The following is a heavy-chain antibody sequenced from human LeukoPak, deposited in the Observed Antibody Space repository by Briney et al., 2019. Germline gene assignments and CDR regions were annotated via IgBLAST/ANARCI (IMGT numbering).Heavy chain of an antibody. CDR1: GFTFSTYW. J-gene: IGHJ4*02. CDR3: ARDKNHGDSYFAY. Sequence: GGSLRLSCAASGFTFSTYWMSWVRQAPGKGLEWVANIKHDGNEKYYVDSVKGRFTISRDNAENSLYLQMNSLRAEDTAVYYCARDKNHGDSYFAYWGQGILVTVSS. D-gene: IGHD4-17*01. V-gene: IGHV3-7*01. CDR2: IKHDGNEK.